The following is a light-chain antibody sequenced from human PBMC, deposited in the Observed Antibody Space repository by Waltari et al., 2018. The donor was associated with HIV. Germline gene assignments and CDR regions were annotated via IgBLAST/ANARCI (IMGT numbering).Light chain of an antibody. CDR3: HSYDSSLGGFYV. J-gene: IGLJ1*01. Sequence: SVLTQPPSVSGAPGQRVTISCTGRSSNIGASSSIHWYQQLQGTAPKLTIFDNINRPSGVPDRFSCSKFATSASLAITVLQAEDEADYYCHSYDSSLGGFYVFGTGTKVTVL. CDR1: SSNIGASSS. V-gene: IGLV1-40*01. CDR2: DNI.